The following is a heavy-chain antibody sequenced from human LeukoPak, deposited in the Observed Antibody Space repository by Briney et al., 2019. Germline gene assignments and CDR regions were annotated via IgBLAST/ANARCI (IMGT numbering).Heavy chain of an antibody. Sequence: PSETLSLTCAVSGGSITSGTYYWGWIRQPPGKGLEWIGSIYYSGSTYYNPSLKSRVTISVDTSKNQFSLKLSSVTAADTAVYYCARHAYRDYFDYWGQGTLVTVSS. CDR1: GGSITSGTYY. J-gene: IGHJ4*02. V-gene: IGHV4-39*01. D-gene: IGHD4-11*01. CDR2: IYYSGST. CDR3: ARHAYRDYFDY.